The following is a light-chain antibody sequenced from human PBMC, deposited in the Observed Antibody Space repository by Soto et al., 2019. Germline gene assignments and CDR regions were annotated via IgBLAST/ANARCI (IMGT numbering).Light chain of an antibody. Sequence: EIVLTQSPGTLSLSPGERATLSCRASQSVSDNHLAWYHQKPGQPPRLLIYGSSNRATGIPDRFSGHVSGTDFTLPICRLEPEDFATYYCHHYDRSPIFTFGPGTKVDI. CDR1: QSVSDNH. CDR3: HHYDRSPIFT. V-gene: IGKV3-20*01. J-gene: IGKJ3*01. CDR2: GSS.